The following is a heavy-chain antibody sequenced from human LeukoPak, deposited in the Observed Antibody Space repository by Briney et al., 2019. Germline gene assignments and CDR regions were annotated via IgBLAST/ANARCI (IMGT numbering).Heavy chain of an antibody. V-gene: IGHV4-38-2*01. J-gene: IGHJ4*02. Sequence: GTLRLSCAASGFTFSSYGMSWVRQSPGKGLEWIGSIYHSGSTYYNPSLKSRVTMSVDTSKKQFSLNLSSVTAADTAVYYCATTPREYSSTWYYFDYWGQGILVTVSS. D-gene: IGHD6-13*01. CDR3: ATTPREYSSTWYYFDY. CDR2: IYHSGST. CDR1: GFTFSSYG.